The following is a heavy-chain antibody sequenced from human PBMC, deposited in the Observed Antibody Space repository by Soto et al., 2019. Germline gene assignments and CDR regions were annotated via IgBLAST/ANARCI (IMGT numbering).Heavy chain of an antibody. Sequence: GASVKVSCKASGYTFTSYDINWVRQATGQGLEWMGWMNPNSGNTGYAQKFQGRVTMTRNTSISTAYMELSSLRSEDTAVYYCARKGPAAAGKPAYFGMDVWGQGTTVTVSS. CDR3: ARKGPAAAGKPAYFGMDV. V-gene: IGHV1-8*01. CDR2: MNPNSGNT. D-gene: IGHD6-13*01. J-gene: IGHJ6*02. CDR1: GYTFTSYD.